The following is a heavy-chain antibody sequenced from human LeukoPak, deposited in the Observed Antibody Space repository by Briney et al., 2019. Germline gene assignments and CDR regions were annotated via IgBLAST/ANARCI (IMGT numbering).Heavy chain of an antibody. CDR3: AKASPQGSWYWDY. J-gene: IGHJ4*02. D-gene: IGHD6-13*01. CDR1: GYTFTSYG. Sequence: APVKVSCKASGYTFTSYGISWVRQAPGQGLEWMGYISAYNGNTNYAQKLQDRVTMTTDTSTSTAYMELRSLRSDDTAVYYCAKASPQGSWYWDYWGQGTLVTVSS. CDR2: ISAYNGNT. V-gene: IGHV1-18*01.